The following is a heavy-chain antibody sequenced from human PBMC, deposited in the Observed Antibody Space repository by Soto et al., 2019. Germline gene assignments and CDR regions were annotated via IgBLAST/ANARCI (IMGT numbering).Heavy chain of an antibody. D-gene: IGHD6-13*01. CDR1: GYSFTSYW. J-gene: IGHJ5*02. Sequence: GESLKISCKGSGYSFTSYWIGWVRQMPGKGLEWMGIIYPGDSDTRYSPSFQGQVTIPADKSISTAYLQWSSLKASDTAMYYCAGLAAAGTFGNWFDPWGQGTLVTVSS. CDR2: IYPGDSDT. V-gene: IGHV5-51*01. CDR3: AGLAAAGTFGNWFDP.